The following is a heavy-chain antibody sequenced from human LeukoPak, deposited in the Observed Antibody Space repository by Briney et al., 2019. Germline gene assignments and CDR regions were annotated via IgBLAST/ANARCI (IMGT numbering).Heavy chain of an antibody. D-gene: IGHD6-19*01. J-gene: IGHJ4*02. Sequence: PGGSLRLSCEVSGFTFSSFGMHWVRQAPGKGLEWVAFIQYDGNNKYYADSVKGRFTISRDNSMNTLYLQMNSLRDEDTAVYYCAKDSSGTYYSRYFDYWGQGTLVTVSS. V-gene: IGHV3-30*02. CDR2: IQYDGNNK. CDR1: GFTFSSFG. CDR3: AKDSSGTYYSRYFDY.